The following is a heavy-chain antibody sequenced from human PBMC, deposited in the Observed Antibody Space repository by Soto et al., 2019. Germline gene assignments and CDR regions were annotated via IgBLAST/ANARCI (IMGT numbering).Heavy chain of an antibody. CDR1: GFTFSSYW. Sequence: PWGSLRLSCTASGFTFSSYWMSWVRQAPGKGLGWVANIKEDGSGKYYVDSVKGRFSISRDNARNSRYLQMNRLRVEDTAVYYCVRVGRLGGYWGQGALVTVS. CDR2: IKEDGSGK. V-gene: IGHV3-7*03. CDR3: VRVGRLGGY. J-gene: IGHJ4*02. D-gene: IGHD3-16*01.